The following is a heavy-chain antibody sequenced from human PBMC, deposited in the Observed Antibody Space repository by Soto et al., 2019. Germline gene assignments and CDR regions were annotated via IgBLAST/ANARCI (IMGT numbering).Heavy chain of an antibody. V-gene: IGHV3-23*01. J-gene: IGHJ4*02. CDR2: ISGSGGST. CDR1: GFTFSSYA. CDR3: ANGGLYYGSGSYHDY. Sequence: GGSLRLSCAASGFTFSSYAMSWVRQAPGKGLEWVSAISGSGGSTYYADSVKGRFTISRDNSKNTLYLQMNSLRAEDTAVYYCANGGLYYGSGSYHDYWGQGTLVTVSS. D-gene: IGHD3-10*01.